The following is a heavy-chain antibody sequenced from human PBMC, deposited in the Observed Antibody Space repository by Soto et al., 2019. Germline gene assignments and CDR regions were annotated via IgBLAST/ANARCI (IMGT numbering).Heavy chain of an antibody. V-gene: IGHV1-18*01. CDR3: ARDGIVVVPAATYYGMDV. CDR1: GYTFTSYG. CDR2: ISAYNGNT. J-gene: IGHJ6*02. D-gene: IGHD2-2*01. Sequence: QVQLVQSGAEVKKPGASVKVSCKASGYTFTSYGISWVRQAPGQGLEWMGWISAYNGNTNYAQKLQGRVTMTTDTSTSTGYMELRSLRSDDTAVYYCARDGIVVVPAATYYGMDVGGQGTTVTVSS.